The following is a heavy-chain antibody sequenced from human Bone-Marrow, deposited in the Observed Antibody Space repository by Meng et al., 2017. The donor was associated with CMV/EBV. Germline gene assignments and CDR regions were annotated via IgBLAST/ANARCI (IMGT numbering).Heavy chain of an antibody. V-gene: IGHV1-2*02. J-gene: IGHJ6*02. D-gene: IGHD2-2*02. Sequence: ASVKVSCTASAYTFTGYNMHWVRQAPGQGLEWMGWINPNSGGTNYAQKFQGRVTMTRDTSISTAYMELSRLRSDDTAVYYCARDSRYCSSTSCYILSGMDVWGQGTTVTVSS. CDR3: ARDSRYCSSTSCYILSGMDV. CDR2: INPNSGGT. CDR1: AYTFTGYN.